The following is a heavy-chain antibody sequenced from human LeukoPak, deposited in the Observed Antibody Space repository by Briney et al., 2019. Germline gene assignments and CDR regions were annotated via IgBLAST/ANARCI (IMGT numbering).Heavy chain of an antibody. CDR3: ARDGIAVADPFDY. Sequence: SETLSLTCAVYGGSFSGYYWSWIRQPPGKGLEWIGEINHSGSTNYNPSLKSRVTISVDTSKNQFSLKLSSVTAADTAVYYCARDGIAVADPFDYWGQGTLVTVSS. D-gene: IGHD6-19*01. J-gene: IGHJ4*02. V-gene: IGHV4-34*01. CDR1: GGSFSGYY. CDR2: INHSGST.